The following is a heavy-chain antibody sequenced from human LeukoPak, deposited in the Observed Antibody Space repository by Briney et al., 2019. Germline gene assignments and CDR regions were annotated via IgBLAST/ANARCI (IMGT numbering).Heavy chain of an antibody. CDR2: INHSGST. J-gene: IGHJ4*02. CDR3: ARRRIAAAGTLGY. D-gene: IGHD6-13*01. CDR1: GGSFSGYY. Sequence: SETLSLTCAVYGGSFSGYYWSWIRQPPGKGLEWIGEINHSGSTNYNPSLKSRVTISVDTSKNQFSLKPSSVTAADTAVYYCARRRIAAAGTLGYWGQGTLVTVSS. V-gene: IGHV4-34*01.